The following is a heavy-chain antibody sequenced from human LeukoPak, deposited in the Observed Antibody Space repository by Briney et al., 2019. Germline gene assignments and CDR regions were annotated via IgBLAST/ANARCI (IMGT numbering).Heavy chain of an antibody. V-gene: IGHV3-30*02. Sequence: GGSLRLSCAASGFTFSSYGMHCVRQAPAKGLEGVAFIRYDGSNKYYADSVNGRFTISRDNSNNTLYLQMHSLTAEDTAVYYCAKKTYYDFWSGDNWFDPWGQGNLVTVSS. CDR3: AKKTYYDFWSGDNWFDP. CDR1: GFTFSSYG. CDR2: IRYDGSNK. J-gene: IGHJ5*02. D-gene: IGHD3-3*01.